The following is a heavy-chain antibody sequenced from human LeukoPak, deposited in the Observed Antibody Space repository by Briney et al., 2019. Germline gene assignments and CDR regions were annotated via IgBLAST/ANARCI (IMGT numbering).Heavy chain of an antibody. Sequence: SETLSLTCTVSGGSISSYYWSWIWQPPGKGLEWIGYIYYSGSSNYNPSLKSRVTISVDTSKDQFSLKLTSVTAADTAVYYCARHAVRGYSYLDYWGQGTLVTVSS. CDR3: ARHAVRGYSYLDY. D-gene: IGHD5-18*01. CDR1: GGSISSYY. V-gene: IGHV4-59*08. CDR2: IYYSGSS. J-gene: IGHJ4*02.